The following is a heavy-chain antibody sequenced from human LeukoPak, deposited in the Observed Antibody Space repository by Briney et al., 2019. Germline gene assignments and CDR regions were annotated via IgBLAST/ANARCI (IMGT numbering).Heavy chain of an antibody. Sequence: PGGSLRLSCAASGFTFSSYSMNWVRQAPGKGLEWVSSISSSSSYIYYADSVKGRFTISRDNAKNSLYLQMNSLRAEDTAVYYCARDHYDSSGYYYGNWFDPWGQGTLVTVSS. J-gene: IGHJ5*02. CDR3: ARDHYDSSGYYYGNWFDP. CDR2: ISSSSSYI. D-gene: IGHD3-22*01. CDR1: GFTFSSYS. V-gene: IGHV3-21*01.